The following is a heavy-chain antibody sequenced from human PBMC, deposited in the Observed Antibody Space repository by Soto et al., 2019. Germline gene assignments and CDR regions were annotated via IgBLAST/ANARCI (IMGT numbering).Heavy chain of an antibody. CDR3: ARVRGRYSGGWSVYYFDY. CDR2: IKQDGSEK. D-gene: IGHD6-19*01. J-gene: IGHJ4*01. CDR1: GFTFSSYR. V-gene: IGHV3-7*03. Sequence: GGSLRLSCAASGFTFSSYRMSWVRQAPGKGLEWVANIKQDGSEKYYVDSVKGRFTISRDNAKNSLYLQMNSLRAEDTAVYYCARVRGRYSGGWSVYYFDYWGQGTLVTVSS.